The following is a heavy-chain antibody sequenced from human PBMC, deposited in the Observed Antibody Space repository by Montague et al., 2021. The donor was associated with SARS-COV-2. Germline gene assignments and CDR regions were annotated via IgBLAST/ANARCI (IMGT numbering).Heavy chain of an antibody. V-gene: IGHV3-30*04. D-gene: IGHD3-3*01. CDR2: ISYDGSNK. Sequence: SLRLSCAASGLTFSSYAMHWVRQAPGKGPEWVAVISYDGSNKYYXDSVKGRFTISRDNSKNTLYLQMNSLRAEDTAVYYCARDSSYYDFWSGYFSPPSHYYYYYMDVWGQGTLVTVSS. J-gene: IGHJ6*03. CDR3: ARDSSYYDFWSGYFSPPSHYYYYYMDV. CDR1: GLTFSSYA.